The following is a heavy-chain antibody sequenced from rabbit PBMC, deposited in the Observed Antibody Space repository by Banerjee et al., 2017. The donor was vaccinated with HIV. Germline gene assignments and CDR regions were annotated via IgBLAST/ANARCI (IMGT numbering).Heavy chain of an antibody. CDR3: AREQYAGYAGYGL. Sequence: QSLEESGGGLVKPEGSLTLTCKASGFDLSSYYYMCWVRQAPGKGLEWIACIYTSSGTTYYASWAKGRFTISKTSSTTVTLQMTSLTAADTATYFCAREQYAGYAGYGLWGQGTLVTVS. V-gene: IGHV1S40*01. CDR2: IYTSSGTT. J-gene: IGHJ3*01. D-gene: IGHD7-1*01. CDR1: GFDLSSYYY.